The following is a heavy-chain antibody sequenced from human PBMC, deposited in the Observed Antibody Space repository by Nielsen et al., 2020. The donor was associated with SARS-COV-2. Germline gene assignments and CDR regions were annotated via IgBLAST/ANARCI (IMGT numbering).Heavy chain of an antibody. Sequence: GESLKISCAASGFTFSSYAMSWVRQAPGKGLEWVSAISGSGGSTYYADSVKGRFTISRDNSKNTLYLQMNSLRAEDTAVYYCAKGHTVFGVVIDYWGQGTLVTVSS. CDR3: AKGHTVFGVVIDY. V-gene: IGHV3-23*01. J-gene: IGHJ4*02. CDR1: GFTFSSYA. D-gene: IGHD3-3*01. CDR2: ISGSGGST.